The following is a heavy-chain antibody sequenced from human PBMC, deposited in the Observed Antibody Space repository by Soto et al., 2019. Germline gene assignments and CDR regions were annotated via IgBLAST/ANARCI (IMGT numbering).Heavy chain of an antibody. D-gene: IGHD7-27*01. CDR1: GFTFSIFA. CDR2: ISGSGGST. CDR3: AKEVSLGSTVDLGY. Sequence: GGSLRLSCAASGFTFSIFAMSWVRQSPGKGLEWVSTISGSGGSTYYADAVKGRFSISRDNSMGTLYLQMKSLRVEDTAICCCAKEVSLGSTVDLGYWGQGTLVTVSS. J-gene: IGHJ4*02. V-gene: IGHV3-23*01.